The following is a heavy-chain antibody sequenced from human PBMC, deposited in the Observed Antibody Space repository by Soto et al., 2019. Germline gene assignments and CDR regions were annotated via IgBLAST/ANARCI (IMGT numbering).Heavy chain of an antibody. CDR1: GFTFSSYA. Sequence: EVQLLESGGGLVQPGGSLRLSCAASGFTFSSYAMSWVRQAPGKGLEWVSAISGSGGSTYYADSVKGRFTISRDNSKNTLYLQMNSLRAEDTAVYYCANPGEWELLPYYYGMDVWGQGTTFTVSS. D-gene: IGHD1-26*01. CDR2: ISGSGGST. J-gene: IGHJ6*02. V-gene: IGHV3-23*01. CDR3: ANPGEWELLPYYYGMDV.